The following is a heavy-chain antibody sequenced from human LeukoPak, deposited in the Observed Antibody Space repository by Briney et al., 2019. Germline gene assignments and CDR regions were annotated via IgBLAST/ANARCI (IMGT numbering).Heavy chain of an antibody. CDR1: GGSISSYY. CDR3: AKTTPTTPYYDFWSGYSDY. Sequence: ETLSLTCTVSGGSISSYYWSWVRQAPGKGLEWVSAISGSGGSTYYADSVKGRFTISRDNSKNTLYLQMNSLRAEDTAVYYCAKTTPTTPYYDFWSGYSDYWGQGTLVTVSS. V-gene: IGHV3-23*01. D-gene: IGHD3-3*01. J-gene: IGHJ4*02. CDR2: ISGSGGST.